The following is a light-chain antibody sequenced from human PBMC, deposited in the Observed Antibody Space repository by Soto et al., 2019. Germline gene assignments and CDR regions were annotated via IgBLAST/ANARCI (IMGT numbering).Light chain of an antibody. J-gene: IGLJ3*02. V-gene: IGLV2-14*01. Sequence: QSALTQPASVSGSPGQSITISCTGSSSDIGGYNYVSWYQQYPGKAPKLMIYEVSNRPSGVSNRFSASKSGNMASLTISGLQAEDDTDYYCSSYTNSGTWVFGGGTKLTVL. CDR3: SSYTNSGTWV. CDR2: EVS. CDR1: SSDIGGYNY.